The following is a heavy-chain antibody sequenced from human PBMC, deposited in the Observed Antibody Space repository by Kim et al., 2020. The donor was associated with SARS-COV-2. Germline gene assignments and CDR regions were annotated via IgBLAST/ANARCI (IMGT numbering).Heavy chain of an antibody. J-gene: IGHJ6*03. CDR1: GGSFSGYY. V-gene: IGHV4-34*01. CDR2: INHSGST. CDR3: ARGGIVVVPAALGTIYYYYYYMDV. D-gene: IGHD2-2*01. Sequence: SETLSLTCAVYGGSFSGYYWSWIRQPPGKGLEWIGEINHSGSTNYNPSLKSRVTISVDTSKNQFSLKLSSVIAADTAVYYCARGGIVVVPAALGTIYYYYYYMDVWGKGTTVTVSS.